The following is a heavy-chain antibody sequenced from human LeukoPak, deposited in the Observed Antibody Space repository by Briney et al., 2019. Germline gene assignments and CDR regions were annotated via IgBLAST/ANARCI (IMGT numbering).Heavy chain of an antibody. V-gene: IGHV4-4*08. Sequence: SETLSLTCTVSGGSISSYYWSWIRQPPGKGLEWIGYMSNSGSTNYNPSLKSRVTVSVDTSKNQFSLKLGSVTAADTAVYYCARSITGTRSKFDYWGQGTLVTVSS. CDR2: MSNSGST. CDR1: GGSISSYY. J-gene: IGHJ4*02. D-gene: IGHD1/OR15-1a*01. CDR3: ARSITGTRSKFDY.